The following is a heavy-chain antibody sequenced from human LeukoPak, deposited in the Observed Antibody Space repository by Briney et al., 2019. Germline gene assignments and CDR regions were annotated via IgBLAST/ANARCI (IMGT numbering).Heavy chain of an antibody. CDR3: AGAISKGAGIDS. D-gene: IGHD1-26*01. CDR1: GFTFDKYG. J-gene: IGHJ4*02. CDR2: IWHDGSRT. Sequence: PGRSLRLSCATSGFTFDKYGIHWVRQAPGKGLEWVAVIWHDGSRTYYADSLKGRFTISRDNSKDTAFLQMNSLTVEDTATYYCAGAISKGAGIDSWGQGTLVTVSS. V-gene: IGHV3-33*03.